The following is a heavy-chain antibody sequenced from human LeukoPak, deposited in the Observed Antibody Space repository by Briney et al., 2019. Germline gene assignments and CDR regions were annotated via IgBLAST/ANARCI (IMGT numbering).Heavy chain of an antibody. CDR2: IKQDGSEK. CDR3: ARDRGDYGDYRYYYYGMDV. J-gene: IGHJ6*02. CDR1: GFTFTIYW. V-gene: IGHV3-7*01. D-gene: IGHD4-17*01. Sequence: GGSLRLSCAASGFTFTIYWMSWVRQAPGKGLEWVANIKQDGSEKYYVDSVKGRFTISRDNAKNSMYLQMNSLRAEDTAVYYCARDRGDYGDYRYYYYGMDVWGQGTTVTVSS.